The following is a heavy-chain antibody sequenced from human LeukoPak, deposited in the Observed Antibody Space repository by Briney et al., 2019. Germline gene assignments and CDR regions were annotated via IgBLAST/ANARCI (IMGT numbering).Heavy chain of an antibody. CDR1: GGSISSYY. D-gene: IGHD3-22*01. Sequence: SETLSLTCTVSGGSISSYYWSWIRQPAGKGLEWIGRIYTSGSTNYNPSLKSRVTMSVDTSKNQFSLKLSSVTAADTVVYYCARDLVTDSSGPFDYWGQGTLVTVSS. J-gene: IGHJ4*02. CDR2: IYTSGST. V-gene: IGHV4-4*07. CDR3: ARDLVTDSSGPFDY.